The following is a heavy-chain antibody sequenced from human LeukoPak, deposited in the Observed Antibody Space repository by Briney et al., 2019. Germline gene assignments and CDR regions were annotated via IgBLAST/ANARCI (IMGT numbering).Heavy chain of an antibody. Sequence: PGGSLRLSCAASGFTFSSYAMHWVRQAPGKGLEWVAVISYDGSNKYYADSVKGRFTISRDNSKNTLYLQMNSLRAEDTAVYYCAREKDVGFGEPAGYWGQGTLVTVSS. CDR3: AREKDVGFGEPAGY. CDR1: GFTFSSYA. V-gene: IGHV3-30-3*01. J-gene: IGHJ4*02. D-gene: IGHD3-10*01. CDR2: ISYDGSNK.